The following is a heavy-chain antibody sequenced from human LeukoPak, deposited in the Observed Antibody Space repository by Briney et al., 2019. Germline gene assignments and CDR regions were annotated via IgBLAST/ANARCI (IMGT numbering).Heavy chain of an antibody. CDR3: ARGHLAVTTLGY. D-gene: IGHD4-17*01. Sequence: ASVTVSCKASGYTFTGYYMHWVRQAPGQGLEWMGWINPNSGGTNYAQKFQGRVTMTRDTSISTAYMELSRLRSDDTAVYYCARGHLAVTTLGYWGQGTLVTVSS. CDR1: GYTFTGYY. V-gene: IGHV1-2*02. CDR2: INPNSGGT. J-gene: IGHJ4*02.